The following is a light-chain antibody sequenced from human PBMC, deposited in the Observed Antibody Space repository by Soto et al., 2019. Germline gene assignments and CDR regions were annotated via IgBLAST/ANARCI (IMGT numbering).Light chain of an antibody. CDR3: QQSYSTPST. Sequence: AIRMTQSPSSLSASTGDRVTITCRASQGISSYLAWYQQKPGKAPKLLIYAASTLQSGVPSRFSGSGSGTDFTLTISSLQPEDFATYYCQQSYSTPSTFGQGTRLEIK. J-gene: IGKJ5*01. CDR2: AAS. V-gene: IGKV1-8*01. CDR1: QGISSY.